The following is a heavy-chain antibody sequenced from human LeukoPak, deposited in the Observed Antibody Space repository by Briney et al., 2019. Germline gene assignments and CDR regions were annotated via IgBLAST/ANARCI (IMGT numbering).Heavy chain of an antibody. CDR3: ARTVTTRGTSYYYYGMDV. CDR1: GGSISSYY. CDR2: IYTSGST. J-gene: IGHJ6*02. V-gene: IGHV4-4*07. D-gene: IGHD4-17*01. Sequence: SETLSLTCTVSGGSISSYYWSWIRQPAGKGLEWIGRIYTSGSTNYNPSLKSRVTMSVDTSKNQFSLKLSSVTAADTAVYYCARTVTTRGTSYYYYGMDVWGQGTTVTVSS.